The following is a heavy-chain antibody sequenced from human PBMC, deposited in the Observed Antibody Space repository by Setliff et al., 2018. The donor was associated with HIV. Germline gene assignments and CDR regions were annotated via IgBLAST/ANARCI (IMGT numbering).Heavy chain of an antibody. D-gene: IGHD6-6*01. V-gene: IGHV4-34*01. J-gene: IGHJ3*02. CDR1: GGSFSGSY. CDR3: ARVPPEYSSSSQAFDI. CDR2: INHSGST. Sequence: SETLSLTCAVYGGSFSGSYWSWIRQPPGKGLEWIGEINHSGSTNYNPSLKSRVTISVDTSKNKFSLKMRSVTAADTAVYYCARVPPEYSSSSQAFDIWGQGTKVTVSS.